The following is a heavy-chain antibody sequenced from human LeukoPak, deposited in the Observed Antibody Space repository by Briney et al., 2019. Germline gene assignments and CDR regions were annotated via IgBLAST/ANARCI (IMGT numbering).Heavy chain of an antibody. CDR2: LYSGGST. CDR1: GFSVSTNY. Sequence: GGSLRLSCEGSGFSVSTNYMNWVRQAPGKGLEWVSILYSGGSTYYADSVKGRFTVSRDSSKNTLYLHMNSLRAEDTALYYCARVPYCGGDCPKYFQHWGQGTLVTVSS. J-gene: IGHJ1*01. CDR3: ARVPYCGGDCPKYFQH. V-gene: IGHV3-53*01. D-gene: IGHD2-21*02.